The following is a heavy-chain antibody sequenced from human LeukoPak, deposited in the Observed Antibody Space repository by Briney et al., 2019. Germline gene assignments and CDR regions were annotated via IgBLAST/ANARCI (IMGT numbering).Heavy chain of an antibody. J-gene: IGHJ4*02. CDR2: IYSGGKT. Sequence: PGGSLRLSCAASGFSVSSNHMSWVRQAPGKGLEWVSVIYSGGKTHYSDSVKGRFTISRDNSKNTLYLQMNSLRAEDTAVYYCARGIAAAGIVGVFDYWGQGTLVTVSS. V-gene: IGHV3-66*01. CDR1: GFSVSSNH. D-gene: IGHD6-13*01. CDR3: ARGIAAAGIVGVFDY.